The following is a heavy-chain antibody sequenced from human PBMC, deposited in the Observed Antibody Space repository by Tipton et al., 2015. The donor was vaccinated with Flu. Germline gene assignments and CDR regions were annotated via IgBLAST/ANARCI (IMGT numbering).Heavy chain of an antibody. D-gene: IGHD3-10*01. CDR2: IFYTGST. CDR3: ARDRGWPAALDS. V-gene: IGHV4-59*02. J-gene: IGHJ4*02. Sequence: TLSLTCSVSGDSVSYYYWNWIRQPPGQRLEWIGFIFYTGSTAYNPSLRSRVTISVDRSKNQFSLTLTSLTAADTAVYYCARDRGWPAALDSWGRGIPVTVSS. CDR1: GDSVSYYY.